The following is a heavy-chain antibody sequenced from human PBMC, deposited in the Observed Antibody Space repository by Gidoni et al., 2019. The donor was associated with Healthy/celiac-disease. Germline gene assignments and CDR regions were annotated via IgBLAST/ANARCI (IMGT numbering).Heavy chain of an antibody. D-gene: IGHD3-22*01. J-gene: IGHJ4*02. CDR1: GFIFDDYA. Sequence: EVQLVETGGVVVQPGGSLRLSGTASGFIFDDYARHWVRQAPGTVLELVSLISWYGGSTYYADSGKGRFTISRDNSKNSLYLQMNSLRAEDTALYYCAKGAYDSSGYFDYWGQGTLVTVSS. CDR2: ISWYGGST. CDR3: AKGAYDSSGYFDY. V-gene: IGHV3-43D*03.